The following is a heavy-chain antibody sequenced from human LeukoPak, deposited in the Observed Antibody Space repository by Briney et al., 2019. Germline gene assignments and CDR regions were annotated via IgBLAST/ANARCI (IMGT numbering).Heavy chain of an antibody. CDR3: ARLYYDSKGPYYMDV. J-gene: IGHJ6*03. CDR2: ISGSGGST. D-gene: IGHD3-22*01. CDR1: GFTFSSYA. V-gene: IGHV3-23*01. Sequence: GGSLRLSCAASGFTFSSYAMSWVRQAPGKGLEWVSAISGSGGSTYYADSVKGRFTISRDNSKNTLYLQMNSLRAEDTAVYYCARLYYDSKGPYYMDVWGKGTTVTISS.